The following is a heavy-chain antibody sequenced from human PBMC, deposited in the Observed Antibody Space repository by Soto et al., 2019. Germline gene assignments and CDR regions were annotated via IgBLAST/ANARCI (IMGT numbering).Heavy chain of an antibody. V-gene: IGHV4-59*01. Sequence: SETLSLTCTVSGGSISNYYWSWIRQTPGKGLEWIGYVYYSGNTNYNPSLKNRVSISVDMSKNQFSLKLSSVTAADTAMYYCAREVDTDMGGLGFYDAFDVWGQGTMVTVSS. CDR3: AREVDTDMGGLGFYDAFDV. CDR2: VYYSGNT. CDR1: GGSISNYY. D-gene: IGHD5-18*01. J-gene: IGHJ3*01.